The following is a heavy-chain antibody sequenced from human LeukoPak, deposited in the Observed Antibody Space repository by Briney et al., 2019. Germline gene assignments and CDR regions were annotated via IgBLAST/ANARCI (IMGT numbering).Heavy chain of an antibody. V-gene: IGHV1-2*02. CDR3: ARARCCSSTSCSQVFDY. CDR1: GYTFTGYY. D-gene: IGHD2-2*01. J-gene: IGHJ4*02. CDR2: INPNSGGT. Sequence: GASVKVSCKASGYTFTGYYMHWVRQAPGQGLEWMGWINPNSGGTNYAQKFQGRVTMTRDTSISTAYMELSRLRSDDTAVYYCARARCCSSTSCSQVFDYWGQGTLVTVSS.